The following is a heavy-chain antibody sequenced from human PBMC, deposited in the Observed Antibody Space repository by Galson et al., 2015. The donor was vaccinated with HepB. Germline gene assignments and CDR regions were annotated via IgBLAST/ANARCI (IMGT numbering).Heavy chain of an antibody. J-gene: IGHJ4*02. Sequence: SLRLSCAASGFTFSTYSMNWVRQAPGEGLVWVSSIRNSGENIDYADSVRGRFTTSRDNAKNSLYLQMNSLRAEDTAVYYCARDSDSSGSYYGDYFDYWGQGILVTVSS. V-gene: IGHV3-21*01. CDR1: GFTFSTYS. CDR2: IRNSGENI. CDR3: ARDSDSSGSYYGDYFDY. D-gene: IGHD3-22*01.